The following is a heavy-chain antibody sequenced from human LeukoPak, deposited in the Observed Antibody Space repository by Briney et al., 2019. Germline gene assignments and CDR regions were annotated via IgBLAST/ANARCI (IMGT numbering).Heavy chain of an antibody. Sequence: GGSLRLSCAASGFTVSSNYMSWVRQAPGKGLEWVSVIYSGGSTYYADSVKGRFTISRDNSKNTLYLQMNSLRAEDTAVYYCARVTWSGYYHHAFDIWGQGTMVTVSS. V-gene: IGHV3-66*02. CDR3: ARVTWSGYYHHAFDI. D-gene: IGHD3-3*01. CDR2: IYSGGST. CDR1: GFTVSSNY. J-gene: IGHJ3*02.